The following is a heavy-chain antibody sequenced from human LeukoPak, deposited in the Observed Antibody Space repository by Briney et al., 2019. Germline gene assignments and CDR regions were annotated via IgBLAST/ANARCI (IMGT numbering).Heavy chain of an antibody. D-gene: IGHD3-3*01. CDR1: GYTFTGYY. CDR3: ARAWSRRNPYDAFDI. V-gene: IGHV1-2*06. J-gene: IGHJ3*02. Sequence: ASVKVSCKASGYTFTGYYMHWVRQAPGQGLEWMGLINPNSGGTNYAQKFQGRVTMTRDTSISTAYMELSRLRSDDTAVYYSARAWSRRNPYDAFDIWGQGTMVTVSS. CDR2: INPNSGGT.